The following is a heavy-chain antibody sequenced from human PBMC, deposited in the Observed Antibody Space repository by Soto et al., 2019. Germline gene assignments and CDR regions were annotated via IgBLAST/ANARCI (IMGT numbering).Heavy chain of an antibody. CDR2: INTYGSAT. V-gene: IGHV3-74*01. J-gene: IGHJ3*02. D-gene: IGHD6-19*01. Sequence: GVLRLSCAASGFTFSSYWMHWVRQAPGKGLVWVSRINTYGSATRYADSVKGRFTISRDNAKNTLYLQMNTLRAEDTAVYYCARVLKSSGWDNDVFDILGQGTMVTVSS. CDR1: GFTFSSYW. CDR3: ARVLKSSGWDNDVFDI.